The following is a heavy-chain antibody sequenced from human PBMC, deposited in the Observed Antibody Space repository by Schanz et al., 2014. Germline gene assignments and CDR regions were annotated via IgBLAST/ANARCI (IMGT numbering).Heavy chain of an antibody. Sequence: EAQLVESGGSLEQPGGSLRLSCAASGFTFSYYAMTWVRQAPGKGLEWVSSISGSGDRTHYADSVKGRFTISRDNSKNTLYLQMNSLTGEDTAIYYCAKEVSWDVRGQGTTVTVSS. CDR1: GFTFSYYA. J-gene: IGHJ6*02. CDR2: ISGSGDRT. V-gene: IGHV3-23*04. CDR3: AKEVSWDV.